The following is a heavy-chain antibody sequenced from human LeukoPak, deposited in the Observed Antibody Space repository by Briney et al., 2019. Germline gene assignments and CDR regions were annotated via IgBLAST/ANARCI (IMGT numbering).Heavy chain of an antibody. CDR1: GGTFSSYA. D-gene: IGHD6-19*01. V-gene: IGHV1-69*13. Sequence: SVKVSRKASGGTFSSYAISWVRQAPGQGLEWMGGIIPIFGTANYAQKFQGRVTITADEFTSTAYMELSSLGSEDTAVYYCARTAASSGWYLDYYYGMDVWGQGTTATVSS. J-gene: IGHJ6*02. CDR3: ARTAASSGWYLDYYYGMDV. CDR2: IIPIFGTA.